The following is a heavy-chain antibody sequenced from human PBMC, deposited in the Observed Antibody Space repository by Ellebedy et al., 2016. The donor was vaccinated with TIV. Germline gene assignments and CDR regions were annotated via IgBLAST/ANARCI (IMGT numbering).Heavy chain of an antibody. Sequence: MPSETLSLTCTVSGGSISSSSDYRGWIRQPPGKGLEWIGSIYYSGSTYYNPSLKSRVTISVDTSKNQFSLKLSSVTAADTAVYYCATVDPSEDGSGYYYGNWGQGTLVTVSS. CDR1: GGSISSSSDY. CDR2: IYYSGST. CDR3: ATVDPSEDGSGYYYGN. V-gene: IGHV4-39*01. J-gene: IGHJ4*02. D-gene: IGHD3-22*01.